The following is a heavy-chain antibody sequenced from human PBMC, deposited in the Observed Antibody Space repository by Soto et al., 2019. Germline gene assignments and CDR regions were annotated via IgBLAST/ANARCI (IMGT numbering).Heavy chain of an antibody. J-gene: IGHJ6*02. D-gene: IGHD6-13*01. V-gene: IGHV4-59*08. Sequence: NPSETLSLTCTVTGGTISGYYWSRIRQAPGKGLEWIAYIYYSGSTYYNPSLKSRVTISVDTSKNQFSLKLSSVTAADTAVYYCASSIAAALYYYYGMDVWGQGTTVTVSS. CDR3: ASSIAAALYYYYGMDV. CDR1: GGTISGYY. CDR2: IYYSGST.